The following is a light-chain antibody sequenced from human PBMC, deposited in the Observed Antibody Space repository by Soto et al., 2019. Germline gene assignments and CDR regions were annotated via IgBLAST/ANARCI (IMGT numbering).Light chain of an antibody. CDR1: SSDVGGYNY. V-gene: IGLV2-14*01. J-gene: IGLJ1*01. CDR2: DVS. Sequence: QSLLTQPASVSVSPGQSITISCPGTSSDVGGYNYVSWYQQHPGKAPKLMIYDVSNRPSGVSNRFSGSKSGNTASLTISGLQAEDEADYYCSSYTSSSTKVFGTGTKVTVL. CDR3: SSYTSSSTKV.